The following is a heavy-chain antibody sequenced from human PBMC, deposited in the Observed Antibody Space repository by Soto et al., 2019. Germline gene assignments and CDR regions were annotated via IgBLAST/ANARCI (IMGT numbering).Heavy chain of an antibody. CDR2: IIPIFGTA. J-gene: IGHJ6*02. Sequence: QVQLVQSGAEVKKPGSSVKVSCKASGGTFTSYAISWVRQAPGQGLEWMGGIIPIFGTANYAQKFQGRVTITADESTSTAYMELSSLRSEDSAVYYCARELDTAMAHYGMDVWGQGTTVTVSS. CDR3: ARELDTAMAHYGMDV. V-gene: IGHV1-69*12. CDR1: GGTFTSYA. D-gene: IGHD5-18*01.